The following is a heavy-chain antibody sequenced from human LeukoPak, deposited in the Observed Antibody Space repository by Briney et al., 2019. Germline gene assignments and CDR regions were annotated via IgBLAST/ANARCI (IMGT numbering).Heavy chain of an antibody. J-gene: IGHJ5*02. D-gene: IGHD3-22*01. Sequence: ASVKVSCKASGYTFTGYYMHWVRQAPGQGLEWMGWINPNSGGTNYAQKFQGRVTMTRDTSISTVYMELRRLRSDDTAVYYCARDHNALYYYYDSSVGNWFDPWGQGTLVTVSS. V-gene: IGHV1-2*02. CDR1: GYTFTGYY. CDR2: INPNSGGT. CDR3: ARDHNALYYYYDSSVGNWFDP.